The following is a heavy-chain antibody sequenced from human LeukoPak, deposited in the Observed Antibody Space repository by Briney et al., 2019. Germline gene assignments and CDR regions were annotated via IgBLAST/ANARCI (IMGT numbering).Heavy chain of an antibody. CDR3: TKGTYDSRGHFDY. J-gene: IGHJ4*02. D-gene: IGHD3-22*01. CDR2: ISGSGGGT. CDR1: GFTFSSSA. Sequence: SGGSLRLSCATSGFTFSSSAMSWVRQPPGKGLAWVSTISGSGGGTYYADSVKGRFTISRDNSKNTLYLQMNSLRAEDTAAYYCTKGTYDSRGHFDYWGQGTLVSVSS. V-gene: IGHV3-23*01.